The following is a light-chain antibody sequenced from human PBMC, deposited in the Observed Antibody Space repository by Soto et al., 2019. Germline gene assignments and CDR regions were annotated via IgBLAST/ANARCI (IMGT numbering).Light chain of an antibody. J-gene: IGLJ2*01. CDR3: SSYTTSSTVV. CDR2: DVS. Sequence: QSVLTQPASVSGSPGQSITISCTGTSSDVGGYNYVSWYQQHPGKAPKLTIYDVSNRPSGVSNRFSGSKSGNTDSLTISGLQAEDEADYFCSSYTTSSTVVFGGGTKVTVL. CDR1: SSDVGGYNY. V-gene: IGLV2-14*01.